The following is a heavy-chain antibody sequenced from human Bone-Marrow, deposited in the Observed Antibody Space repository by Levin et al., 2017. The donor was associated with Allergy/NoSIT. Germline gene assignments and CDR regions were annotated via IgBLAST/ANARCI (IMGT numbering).Heavy chain of an antibody. CDR2: IFSGGSFV. CDR3: ARFAAASFDY. V-gene: IGHV3-11*01. Sequence: PGGSLRLSCEASGFTFSDYYMSWIRQAPGKGLEWIAYIFSGGSFVFYADSVKGRFTVSRDNSKKSLYLQMNSLRVEDTAVYYCARFAAASFDYWGQGALVTVSS. CDR1: GFTFSDYY. J-gene: IGHJ4*02. D-gene: IGHD6-13*01.